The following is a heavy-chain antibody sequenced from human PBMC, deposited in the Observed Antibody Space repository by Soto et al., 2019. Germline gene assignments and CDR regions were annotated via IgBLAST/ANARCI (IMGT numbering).Heavy chain of an antibody. J-gene: IGHJ6*02. D-gene: IGHD6-19*01. CDR1: GGTLSSNA. CDR2: IIPIFGTA. CDR3: ARDGAVAGTNYYGMDV. Sequence: GDSVKVSCKASGGTLSSNAISWVLQAPGQGLEWMGGIIPIFGTANYAQKFQGRVTITADESTSTAYMELSSLRSEDTAVYYCARDGAVAGTNYYGMDVWGQGTTVTSP. V-gene: IGHV1-69*13.